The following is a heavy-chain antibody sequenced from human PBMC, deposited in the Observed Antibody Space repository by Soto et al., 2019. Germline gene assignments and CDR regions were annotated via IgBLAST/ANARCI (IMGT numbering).Heavy chain of an antibody. Sequence: EVQLVQSGGGLVQPGGSLRLSCAASGFIFSDYYMDWVRQFPGKGLEWVGRTRNKVNNYAPEYAQSVKGRFSISRHDSEDSMYLQLNSLKAEDTAVYFCARDTGGSYDFWGQGALVTVSS. D-gene: IGHD1-26*01. J-gene: IGHJ4*02. CDR1: GFIFSDYY. CDR3: ARDTGGSYDF. V-gene: IGHV3-72*01. CDR2: TRNKVNNYAP.